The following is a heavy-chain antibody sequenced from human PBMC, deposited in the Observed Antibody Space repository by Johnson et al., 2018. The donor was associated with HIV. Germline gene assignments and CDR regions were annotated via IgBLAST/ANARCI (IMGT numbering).Heavy chain of an antibody. J-gene: IGHJ3*02. D-gene: IGHD2-21*02. Sequence: QVQLVESGGGVAQPGRSLRLSCAASGFTFSSYAMHWVRQAPGKGLEWVAVISYDGTNKYYADSVQGRFTISRDDSKDTLYLQMDSLRAEDSALYYCAKTIVVVTADAFDIWGQGTMVTVSS. CDR2: ISYDGTNK. CDR3: AKTIVVVTADAFDI. V-gene: IGHV3-30*18. CDR1: GFTFSSYA.